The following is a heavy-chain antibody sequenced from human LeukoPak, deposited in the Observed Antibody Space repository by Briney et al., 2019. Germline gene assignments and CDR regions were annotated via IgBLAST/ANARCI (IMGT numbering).Heavy chain of an antibody. CDR2: IYTGGNT. CDR3: ASPSSGQSFDI. D-gene: IGHD6-19*01. CDR1: GFTVSSNY. Sequence: PGGSLRLSCAASGFTVSSNYMNWVRQAPGKGLEWVSVIYTGGNTYYADSVKGRFTISGDNSKNTLYLQMHSLRAEDAAVYYCASPSSGQSFDIWGQGTMVTVSS. J-gene: IGHJ3*02. V-gene: IGHV3-53*01.